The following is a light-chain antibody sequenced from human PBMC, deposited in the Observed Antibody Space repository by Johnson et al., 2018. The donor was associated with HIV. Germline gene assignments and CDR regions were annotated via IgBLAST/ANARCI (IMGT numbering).Light chain of an antibody. V-gene: IGLV2-5*01. J-gene: IGLJ1*01. CDR3: GTWDSSLRSGF. Sequence: QAVLTQPPSVSGSPGQSVTISCTGTSSDVGSYDYVSWYQQHPGTVPKPMIYNVNTRPSGVPDRFSGSKSGNTASMTISGLQTGDEADYYCGTWDSSLRSGFFGTGTKVTVL. CDR2: NVN. CDR1: SSDVGSYDY.